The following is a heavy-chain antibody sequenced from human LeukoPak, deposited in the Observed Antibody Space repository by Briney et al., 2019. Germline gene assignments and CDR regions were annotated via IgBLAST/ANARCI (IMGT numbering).Heavy chain of an antibody. CDR1: GGFITSGIHW. Sequence: SETLSLTCTVSGGFITSGIHWWSWARQTPGKGLEWIGKIYQSGTTNYKPSLKSRVTMPLDKSRNLFSLQLSSVTAADTAVYYCATYFYGDYALHYFDYWGQGALVTVSS. V-gene: IGHV4-4*02. CDR2: IYQSGTT. D-gene: IGHD4-17*01. CDR3: ATYFYGDYALHYFDY. J-gene: IGHJ4*02.